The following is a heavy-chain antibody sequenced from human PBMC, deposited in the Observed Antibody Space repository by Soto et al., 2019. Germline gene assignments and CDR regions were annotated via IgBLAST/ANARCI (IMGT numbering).Heavy chain of an antibody. CDR1: GGSISSYY. CDR2: IYYSGST. J-gene: IGHJ4*02. Sequence: TSETLSLTCTVSGGSISSYYWSWIRQPPGKGLEWIGYIYYSGSTNYNPSLKSRVTISVDTSKNQFSLKLSSVTAADTAVYYCASTASDFWSGYYTGTVSYYFVYWGQGTLVTVSS. V-gene: IGHV4-59*01. CDR3: ASTASDFWSGYYTGTVSYYFVY. D-gene: IGHD3-3*01.